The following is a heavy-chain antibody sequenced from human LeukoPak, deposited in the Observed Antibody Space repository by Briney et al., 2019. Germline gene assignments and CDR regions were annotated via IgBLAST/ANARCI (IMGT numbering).Heavy chain of an antibody. J-gene: IGHJ4*02. Sequence: ASVKVSCKASGYTFTGYYMHWVRQAPGQGLEWMGWINPNSGGTNYAQKFQGRVTMTRGTSISTAYMELSRLRSDDTAVYHCARDHGDSSVDYWGQGTLVTVSS. CDR2: INPNSGGT. CDR1: GYTFTGYY. V-gene: IGHV1-2*02. CDR3: ARDHGDSSVDY. D-gene: IGHD4-17*01.